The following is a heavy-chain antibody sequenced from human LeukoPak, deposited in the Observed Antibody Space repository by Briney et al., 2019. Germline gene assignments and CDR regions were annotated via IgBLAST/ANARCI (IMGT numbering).Heavy chain of an antibody. Sequence: GGSLRLSCAASGFTFDDYAMHWVRQAPGKGLEWVSGISWNSGSIGYADSVKGRFTISRDNAKNSLYLQMNSLRAEDTALYYCAKVQRPHYYDSSGFYSPYGYWGQGTLVTVSS. J-gene: IGHJ4*02. D-gene: IGHD3-22*01. CDR2: ISWNSGSI. CDR3: AKVQRPHYYDSSGFYSPYGY. CDR1: GFTFDDYA. V-gene: IGHV3-9*01.